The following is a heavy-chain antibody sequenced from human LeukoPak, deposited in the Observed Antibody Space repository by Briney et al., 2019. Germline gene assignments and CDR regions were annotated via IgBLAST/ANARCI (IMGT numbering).Heavy chain of an antibody. CDR1: GFTFSSYW. CDR2: IKSDGSST. Sequence: GGSLRLSCAASGFTFSSYWMHWVRQGPGKGLVWVSRIKSDGSSTSYADSVKGRFTISRDNSKNTLYLQMNSLRAEDTAVYYCAKGGPLWSWPAFDYWGQGTLVTVSS. J-gene: IGHJ4*02. D-gene: IGHD3-10*01. V-gene: IGHV3-74*01. CDR3: AKGGPLWSWPAFDY.